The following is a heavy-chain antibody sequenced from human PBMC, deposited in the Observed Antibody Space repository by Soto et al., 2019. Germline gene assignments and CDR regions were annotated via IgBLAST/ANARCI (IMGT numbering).Heavy chain of an antibody. CDR2: INPNSGGT. V-gene: IGHV1-2*04. D-gene: IGHD3-10*01. Sequence: QVQLVQSGAEVKKPGASVKVSCKASGYTFTSYGISWVRQAPGQGLEWMGWINPNSGGTNYAQKFQGWVTMTRDTSISTAYMELSRLRSDDTAVYYCARSFRGGAAFDIWGQGTMVTVSS. CDR1: GYTFTSYG. J-gene: IGHJ3*02. CDR3: ARSFRGGAAFDI.